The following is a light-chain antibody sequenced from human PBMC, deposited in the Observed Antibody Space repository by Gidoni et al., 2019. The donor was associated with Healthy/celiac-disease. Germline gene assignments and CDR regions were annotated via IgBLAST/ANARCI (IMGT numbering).Light chain of an antibody. Sequence: DIQLTHSPSALSASVGDRDTITCQASQVISNYLNWYQQKPGKAPKLLIYDASKLETGVPSRFSGSGSGTDFTFTISSLQPEDIATYYCQQYDNLPRVTFGPGTKVDIK. J-gene: IGKJ3*01. CDR3: QQYDNLPRVT. CDR2: DAS. V-gene: IGKV1-33*01. CDR1: QVISNY.